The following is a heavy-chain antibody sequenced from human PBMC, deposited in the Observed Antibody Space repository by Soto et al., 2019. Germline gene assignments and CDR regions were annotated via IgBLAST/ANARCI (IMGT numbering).Heavy chain of an antibody. Sequence: QVQLVQSGAEVKKPGASVKVSCKASGYIFPDYYVHWVRQAPGEGLEWMGRINPNGGGTNYAQKFEGWVTMPTDTCISTAYKELSRLNFDDAAVYYCARGEQLVHFDSCCQGTLVTVSS. D-gene: IGHD6-6*01. V-gene: IGHV1-2*04. CDR2: INPNGGGT. CDR1: GYIFPDYY. J-gene: IGHJ4*01. CDR3: ARGEQLVHFDS.